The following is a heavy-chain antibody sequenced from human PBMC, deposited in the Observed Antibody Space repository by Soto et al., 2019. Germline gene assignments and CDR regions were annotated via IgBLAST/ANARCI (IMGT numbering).Heavy chain of an antibody. J-gene: IGHJ4*02. V-gene: IGHV3-7*05. CDR2: IMQDGSAK. CDR3: ARFAPSYCSSTSCYAFVVDY. D-gene: IGHD2-2*01. CDR1: GFTFSSYW. Sequence: VQLVEAGGGLVQPGGSVSPACAASGFTFSSYWLSCVRQAPGKGLEWVTNIMQDGSAKYYVDSVKGRFTISRDNAKNVLYLQMNSLRDEDTAVYYCARFAPSYCSSTSCYAFVVDYWGQGTLVTVSS.